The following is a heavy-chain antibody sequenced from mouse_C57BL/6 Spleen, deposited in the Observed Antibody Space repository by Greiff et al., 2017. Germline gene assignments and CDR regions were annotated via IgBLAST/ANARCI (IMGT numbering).Heavy chain of an antibody. Sequence: VQLQQSGAELVKPGASVKLSCTASGFNIKDYYMHWVKQRTEQGLEWIGRIDPEDGETKYASKFQGKATITADTSSNTAYLQLSSLTSEDTAVYYCALITTVYFDYWGQGTTLTVSS. V-gene: IGHV14-2*01. CDR2: IDPEDGET. CDR1: GFNIKDYY. CDR3: ALITTVYFDY. J-gene: IGHJ2*01. D-gene: IGHD1-1*01.